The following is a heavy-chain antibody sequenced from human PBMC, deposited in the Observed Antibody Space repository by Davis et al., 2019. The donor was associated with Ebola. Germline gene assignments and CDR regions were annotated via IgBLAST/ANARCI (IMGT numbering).Heavy chain of an antibody. V-gene: IGHV3-23*01. Sequence: PGGSLRLSCAASGFTFSSYAMSWVRQAPGKGLEWVSGISGSGGSSYYADSVKGRFSISRDNSKNTLYLQMNSLRGEDTAVYYCAKDPDIIALPAAVYGMDVWGQGTTVTVSS. D-gene: IGHD2-2*01. CDR3: AKDPDIIALPAAVYGMDV. CDR1: GFTFSSYA. J-gene: IGHJ6*02. CDR2: ISGSGGSS.